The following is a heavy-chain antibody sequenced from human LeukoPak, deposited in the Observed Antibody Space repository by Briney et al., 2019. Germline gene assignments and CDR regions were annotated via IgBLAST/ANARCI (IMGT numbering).Heavy chain of an antibody. CDR1: GLTFNLYA. V-gene: IGHV3-30*01. Sequence: GGSLRLSCATSGLTFNLYAMHWVRHAPGKGLEWVALLYYDGTNEYYADSVKGRFTISRDNSKNSVYLQMNSLKYEDTAVYYCAKGGPLGDTNRFDQWGQGTLVSVSS. CDR3: AKGGPLGDTNRFDQ. CDR2: LYYDGTNE. D-gene: IGHD2-8*01. J-gene: IGHJ4*02.